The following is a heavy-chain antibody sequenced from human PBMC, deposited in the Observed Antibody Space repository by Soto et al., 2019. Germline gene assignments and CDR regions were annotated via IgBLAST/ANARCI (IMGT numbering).Heavy chain of an antibody. CDR3: ARMPQYYYGSGSSPFDP. D-gene: IGHD3-10*01. Sequence: FGATLGNPTQTLTLTCTFSGFSFSTSGMCVSWIRQPPGKALEWLARIDWDDDKYYSTSLKTRLTISKDTSKNQVVLTMTNMDPVDTATYYCARMPQYYYGSGSSPFDPWGQGTLVTSPQ. CDR1: GFSFSTSGMC. J-gene: IGHJ5*02. V-gene: IGHV2-70*11. CDR2: IDWDDDK.